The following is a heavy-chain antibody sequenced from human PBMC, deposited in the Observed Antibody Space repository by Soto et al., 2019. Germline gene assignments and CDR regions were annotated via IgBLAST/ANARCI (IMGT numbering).Heavy chain of an antibody. CDR1: GYSFTSHW. D-gene: IGHD2-2*01. V-gene: IGHV5-51*01. J-gene: IGHJ4*02. CDR2: IYPGDSDT. CDR3: ARLEYGARGYFDF. Sequence: PGESLKISCKGSGYSFTSHWIGWVRQMPGKGLEWMGIIYPGDSDTRYSPSFQGQVTISADKSISTAYLRWSSLKASDTAMYYCARLEYGARGYFDFWGQGALVTVSS.